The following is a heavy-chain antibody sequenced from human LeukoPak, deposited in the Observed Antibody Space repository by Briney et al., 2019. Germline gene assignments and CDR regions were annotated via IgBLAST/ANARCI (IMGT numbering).Heavy chain of an antibody. Sequence: GASVKVSCKASGYTFTSYAMHWVRQAPGQRLEWMGWINAGNGITKYSQKFQGRVTITRDTSASTAYVELSSLRSEDTAVYYCARGVAAGYYYGMDVWGQGTTVTVSS. D-gene: IGHD6-19*01. CDR3: ARGVAAGYYYGMDV. V-gene: IGHV1-3*01. CDR2: INAGNGIT. J-gene: IGHJ6*02. CDR1: GYTFTSYA.